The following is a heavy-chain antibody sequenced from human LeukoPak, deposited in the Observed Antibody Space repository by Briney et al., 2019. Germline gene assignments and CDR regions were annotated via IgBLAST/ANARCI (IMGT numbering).Heavy chain of an antibody. Sequence: ASVKVSCKVSGYTLTELSMHWVRQAPGEGLEWMGGFDPEDGETIYAQKFQGRVTMTEDTSTDTAYMELSSLRSEDTAVYYCATFFYTSWYRPLIVDYWGQGTLVTVSS. J-gene: IGHJ4*02. D-gene: IGHD6-13*01. CDR3: ATFFYTSWYRPLIVDY. V-gene: IGHV1-24*01. CDR2: FDPEDGET. CDR1: GYTLTELS.